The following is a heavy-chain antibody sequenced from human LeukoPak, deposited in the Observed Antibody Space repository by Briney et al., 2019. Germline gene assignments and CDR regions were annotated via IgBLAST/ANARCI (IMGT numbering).Heavy chain of an antibody. J-gene: IGHJ5*02. CDR2: ISAYNGNT. D-gene: IGHD6-13*01. CDR1: GYTFTGYY. V-gene: IGHV1-18*04. Sequence: ASVKVSCKASGYTFTGYYMHWVRQAPGQGLEWMGWISAYNGNTNYAQKLQGRVTMTTDTSTSTAYMELRSLRSDDTAVYYCARHSSSWYLWFDPWGQGTLVTVSS. CDR3: ARHSSSWYLWFDP.